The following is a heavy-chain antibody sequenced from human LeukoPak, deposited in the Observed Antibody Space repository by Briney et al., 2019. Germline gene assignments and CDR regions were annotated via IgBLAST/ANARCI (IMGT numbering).Heavy chain of an antibody. V-gene: IGHV3-23*01. CDR3: AKHAGTTRQTKDY. D-gene: IGHD1-7*01. J-gene: IGHJ4*02. CDR1: GFTFSSYA. Sequence: PGGSLRLSCAASGFTFSSYAMSWVRQAPGKGLEWVSSISGSGDTTYYADSVKGRFTISRDNSKNTLYLQMNSLRVEDTAVYYCAKHAGTTRQTKDYWGQGTLVTVSS. CDR2: ISGSGDTT.